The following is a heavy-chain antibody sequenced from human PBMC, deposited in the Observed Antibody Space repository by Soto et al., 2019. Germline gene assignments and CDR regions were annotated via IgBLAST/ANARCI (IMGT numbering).Heavy chain of an antibody. Sequence: QPGGSLRLSCAASGFTFSSYGMHWVRQSPGKGLEWVAVIWYDGSNKYYADSVKGRFTISRDNSKNTLYLQMNSLRAEDTAVYYCARHTIRPLYGMDVWGQGTTVTVSS. CDR1: GFTFSSYG. CDR2: IWYDGSNK. V-gene: IGHV3-33*01. D-gene: IGHD2-2*01. J-gene: IGHJ6*02. CDR3: ARHTIRPLYGMDV.